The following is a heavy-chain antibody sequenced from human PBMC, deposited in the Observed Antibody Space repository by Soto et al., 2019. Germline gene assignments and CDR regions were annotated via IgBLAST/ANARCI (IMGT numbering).Heavy chain of an antibody. V-gene: IGHV3-13*01. CDR3: ARDGAVAGTYYYYGMDV. CDR1: GFTFSSYD. D-gene: IGHD6-19*01. J-gene: IGHJ6*02. Sequence: GGSLRLSCAASGFTFSSYDMHWVRQATGKGLEWVSAIGTAGGTYYPGSVKGRFTISRENAKNSLYLQMNSLRAEDTAVYYCARDGAVAGTYYYYGMDVWGQGTTVTVSS. CDR2: IGTAGGT.